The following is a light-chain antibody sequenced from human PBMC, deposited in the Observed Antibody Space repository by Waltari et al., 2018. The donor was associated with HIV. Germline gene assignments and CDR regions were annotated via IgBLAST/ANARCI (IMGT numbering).Light chain of an antibody. CDR3: QQYGSSPYT. V-gene: IGKV3-20*01. CDR1: QSVSSSY. J-gene: IGKJ2*01. CDR2: GAS. Sequence: EIVLTQSPGTLSLSPGERATLSCRASQSVSSSYLAWYQQKPGQAHRLLIYGASSRATGIPDRFSGSGSGTDFTLTISRLEPEDSAVYYCQQYGSSPYTFGQGTKLEIK.